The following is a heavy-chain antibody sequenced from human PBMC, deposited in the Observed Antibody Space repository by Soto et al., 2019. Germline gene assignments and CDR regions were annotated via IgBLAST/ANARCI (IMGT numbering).Heavy chain of an antibody. J-gene: IGHJ4*02. CDR2: INHSGST. CDR1: GGSFSGYY. CDR3: ARDLRFLEWLLSYGLDY. Sequence: TETLSLTCAVYGGSFSGYYWSWIRQPPGKGLEWIGEINHSGSTNYNPSLKSRVTISVDTSKNQFSLKLSSVTAADTAVYYCARDLRFLEWLLSYGLDYWGQGTLVTVSS. V-gene: IGHV4-34*01. D-gene: IGHD3-3*01.